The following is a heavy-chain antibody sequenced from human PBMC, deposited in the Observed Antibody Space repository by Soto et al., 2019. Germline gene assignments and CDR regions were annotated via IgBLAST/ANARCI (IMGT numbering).Heavy chain of an antibody. Sequence: QVHLVQSGAEVKKPGASVKVSCKGSGYDFTTYGIIWVRQAPGQGLEWMAWISAHNGNTDYAQKLQGRVTVTRDTSTSTAYMELRSLRSDDTAVYYCARGRYGDYWGQGALVTVSS. CDR2: ISAHNGNT. CDR1: GYDFTTYG. CDR3: ARGRYGDY. D-gene: IGHD1-1*01. V-gene: IGHV1-18*01. J-gene: IGHJ4*02.